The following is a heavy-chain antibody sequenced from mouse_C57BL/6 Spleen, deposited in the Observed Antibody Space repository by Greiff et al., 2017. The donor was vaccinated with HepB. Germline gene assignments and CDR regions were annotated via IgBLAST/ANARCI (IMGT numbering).Heavy chain of an antibody. V-gene: IGHV1-81*01. CDR3: ARDGNYIYYYAMDY. CDR2: IYPRSGNT. J-gene: IGHJ4*01. CDR1: GYTFTSYG. Sequence: QLQQSGAELARPGASVKLSCKASGYTFTSYGISWVKQRTGQGLEWIGEIYPRSGNTYYNEKFKGKATLTADKSSSTAYMELRSLTSEDSAVYFCARDGNYIYYYAMDYWGQGTSVTVSS. D-gene: IGHD2-1*01.